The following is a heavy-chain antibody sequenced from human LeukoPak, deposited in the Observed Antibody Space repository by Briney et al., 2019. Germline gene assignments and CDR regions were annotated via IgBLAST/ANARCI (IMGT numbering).Heavy chain of an antibody. V-gene: IGHV4-59*01. CDR3: ARDLELERNRWNYFES. CDR1: GNSISSFF. D-gene: IGHD1-1*01. Sequence: SETLSLTCTVSGNSISSFFWSWIRQPPGKGLEWIGSMHYSGDSKYNPSLRSRVSLSIDTSKQQFSLRLSSVTAADTAVYYCARDLELERNRWNYFESWGQGALVTVSS. CDR2: MHYSGDS. J-gene: IGHJ4*02.